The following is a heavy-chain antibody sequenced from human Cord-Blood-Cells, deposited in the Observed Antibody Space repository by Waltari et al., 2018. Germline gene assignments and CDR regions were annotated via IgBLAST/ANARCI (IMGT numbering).Heavy chain of an antibody. V-gene: IGHV2-70*01. CDR1: GFSLSPTGTR. Sequence: QVTLSESGPALVKPTPTLPLPGPFSGFSLSPTGTRVSWPRQPPGKALEWLALIDWDDDKYYSKSLNTRLTISQDTSKTQVVLTMTNRDPVDTATYYCARSTPNWASAVDIWGQGTMFTGSS. CDR3: ARSTPNWASAVDI. CDR2: IDWDDDK. D-gene: IGHD7-27*01. J-gene: IGHJ3*02.